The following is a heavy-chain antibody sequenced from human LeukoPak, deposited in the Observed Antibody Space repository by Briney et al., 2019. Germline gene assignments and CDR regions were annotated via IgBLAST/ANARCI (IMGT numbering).Heavy chain of an antibody. CDR2: IYYSGST. Sequence: KPSETLSLTCTVSGGSISSYYWSWIRRPPGKGLEWIGYIYYSGSTNYNPSLKSRVTISVDTSKNQFSLKLSSVTAADTAVYYCARVLGYCSSTSCRPSTVDYWGQGTLVTVSS. CDR3: ARVLGYCSSTSCRPSTVDY. D-gene: IGHD2-2*01. J-gene: IGHJ4*02. CDR1: GGSISSYY. V-gene: IGHV4-59*01.